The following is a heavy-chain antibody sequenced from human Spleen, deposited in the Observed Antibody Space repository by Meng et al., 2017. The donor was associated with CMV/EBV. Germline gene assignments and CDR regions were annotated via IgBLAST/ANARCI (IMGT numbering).Heavy chain of an antibody. V-gene: IGHV4-34*01. CDR1: GGPFSGYY. D-gene: IGHD2-2*01. CDR2: INHSGST. J-gene: IGHJ5*02. Sequence: YGGPFSGYYWSWIRQPPGKGLEWIGEINHSGSTNYNPSLKSRVTISVDTSKNQFSLKLSSVTAADTAVYYCAAGRYCSSTSCYGWFDPWGQGTLVTVSS. CDR3: AAGRYCSSTSCYGWFDP.